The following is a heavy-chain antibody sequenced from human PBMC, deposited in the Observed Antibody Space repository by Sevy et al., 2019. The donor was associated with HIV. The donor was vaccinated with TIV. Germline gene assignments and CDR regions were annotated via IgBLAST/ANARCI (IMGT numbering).Heavy chain of an antibody. J-gene: IGHJ6*02. D-gene: IGHD2-21*01. CDR1: GFPFSNFA. V-gene: IGHV3-23*01. CDR3: ANRRDQSDPSGDGANYGMDD. Sequence: GGSLRLSCAASGFPFSNFAMSWVRQAPGKGLEWVSTLIGGGSRTYYADSVTGRFSISRDNCRNTLYLQMNSLRAEDTADYYEANRRDQSDPSGDGANYGMDDCGRGTTVTVSS. CDR2: LIGGGSRT.